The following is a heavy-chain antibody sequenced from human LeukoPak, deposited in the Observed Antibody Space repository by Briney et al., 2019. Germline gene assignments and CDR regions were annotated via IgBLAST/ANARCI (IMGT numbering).Heavy chain of an antibody. CDR2: IRSNGGST. CDR3: ARDGTTMVRGVIIPSWFDP. Sequence: GGSLTLFCAPSGYTFSSYAMQWLPDAPGKGVEYVSAIRSNGGSTNYANSVKGRFTISRDNSKNTLYLQMGSLRAEDMAVYYCARDGTTMVRGVIIPSWFDPWGQGTLVTVSS. CDR1: GYTFSSYA. V-gene: IGHV3-64*01. J-gene: IGHJ5*02. D-gene: IGHD3-10*01.